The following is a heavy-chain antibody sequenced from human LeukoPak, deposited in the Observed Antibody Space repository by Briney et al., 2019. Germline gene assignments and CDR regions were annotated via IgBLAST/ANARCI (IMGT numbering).Heavy chain of an antibody. CDR2: INPSSGGT. CDR1: GYSFTGYY. CDR3: ARYPPDDF. V-gene: IGHV1-2*02. J-gene: IGHJ4*02. D-gene: IGHD1-14*01. Sequence: ASLKVSCKASGYSFTGYYLHWVRQAPGQGLEWMGWINPSSGGTNYAQKFRGRVTLTRDTSNTTGYMELSSLRSDDTAVYYCARYPPDDFWGQGTLVTVSS.